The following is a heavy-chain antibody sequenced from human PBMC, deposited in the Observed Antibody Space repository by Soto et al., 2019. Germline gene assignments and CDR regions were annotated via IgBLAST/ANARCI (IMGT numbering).Heavy chain of an antibody. V-gene: IGHV1-18*01. CDR2: ISAYNGNT. Sequence: QVQLVQSGGEVKKPGASVKVSCKATGYTFTSFGISWVRQAPGQGLEWMGWISAYNGNTNYAQKLQGRVTMTTDTSTSTAYMALRSLTPDDSAVYYCARDRSMYYGMDVWGQGTTVTVSS. CDR3: ARDRSMYYGMDV. D-gene: IGHD2-8*01. CDR1: GYTFTSFG. J-gene: IGHJ6*02.